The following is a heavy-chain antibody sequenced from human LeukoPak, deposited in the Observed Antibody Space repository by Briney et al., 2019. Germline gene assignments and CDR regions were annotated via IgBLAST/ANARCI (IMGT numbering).Heavy chain of an antibody. CDR1: GGSISNY. V-gene: IGHV4-4*07. J-gene: IGHJ5*02. CDR2: INTSGSS. D-gene: IGHD6-25*01. Sequence: PSETLSLTCTVSGGSISNYWSWIRQLAGKGLEWIGRINTSGSSNYNPSLRSRVTMSVDTSKNQFSLNLSSVTAADTAVYYCAREGGGPRWLDPWGQGTLVTVSS. CDR3: AREGGGPRWLDP.